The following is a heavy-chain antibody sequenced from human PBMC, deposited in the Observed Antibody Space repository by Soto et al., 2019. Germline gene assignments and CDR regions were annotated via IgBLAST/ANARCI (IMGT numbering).Heavy chain of an antibody. CDR3: ARAGYSSSWYDLSPYYFDY. J-gene: IGHJ4*02. D-gene: IGHD6-13*01. Sequence: GGSLRLSCAASGFTFSSYAMSWVRQAPGKGLEWVSAISGSGGSTYYADSVKGRFTISRDNSKNTLYLQMNSLRAEDTAVYYCARAGYSSSWYDLSPYYFDYWGQGTLVTVSS. CDR1: GFTFSSYA. CDR2: ISGSGGST. V-gene: IGHV3-23*01.